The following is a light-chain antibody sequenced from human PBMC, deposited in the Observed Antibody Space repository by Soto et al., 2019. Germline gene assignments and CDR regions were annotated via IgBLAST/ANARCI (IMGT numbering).Light chain of an antibody. CDR3: EQYYSTPFT. CDR1: QSGLFNSDNKNY. Sequence: DIVMTQSPDSLAVSLGERATIHCKSSQSGLFNSDNKNYLAWYHQKPGQPPKLLIYWASTRESGVPDRFSGSGSGTDFTLTISSLQAEDVAVYYCEQYYSTPFTFGQGTRLEIK. CDR2: WAS. V-gene: IGKV4-1*01. J-gene: IGKJ5*01.